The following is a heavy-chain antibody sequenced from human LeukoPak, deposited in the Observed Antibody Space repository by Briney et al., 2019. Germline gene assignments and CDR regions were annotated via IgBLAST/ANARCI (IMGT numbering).Heavy chain of an antibody. CDR1: GFTFDDYA. Sequence: GGSLRLSCAASGFTFDDYAMHWVRQAPGKGLEWVSGISWNSGSIGYADSVKGRFTISRDNAKNSLYLQMNSLRAEDTALYYCAKDIGEYLYYFDYWGQGTLVTVSS. J-gene: IGHJ4*02. CDR2: ISWNSGSI. V-gene: IGHV3-9*01. CDR3: AKDIGEYLYYFDY. D-gene: IGHD4-17*01.